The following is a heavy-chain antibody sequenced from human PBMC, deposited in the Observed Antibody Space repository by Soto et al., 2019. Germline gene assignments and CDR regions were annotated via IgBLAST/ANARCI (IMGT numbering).Heavy chain of an antibody. Sequence: EVPLVESGGGLVQPGRSLRLSCAASGFTFDDYAMHWVRQAPGKGLEWVSGISWNSGGIGYADSVKGRFTISRDNAKNSQYLQMNSLRAEDTALYDCAKDKNCSGGSCYFDYWGQGTLVTVSS. CDR3: AKDKNCSGGSCYFDY. D-gene: IGHD2-15*01. CDR2: ISWNSGGI. V-gene: IGHV3-9*01. J-gene: IGHJ4*02. CDR1: GFTFDDYA.